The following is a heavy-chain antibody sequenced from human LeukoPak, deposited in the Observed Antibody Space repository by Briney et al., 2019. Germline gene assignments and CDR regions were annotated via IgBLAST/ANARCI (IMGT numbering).Heavy chain of an antibody. CDR2: TRNKANSYTT. CDR1: GFTFSDHY. D-gene: IGHD3-10*01. V-gene: IGHV3-72*01. J-gene: IGHJ4*02. CDR3: ARVVGSGSYYDY. Sequence: PGGSLRVSCAASGFTFSDHYMDWVRQAPGKGLEWVGRTRNKANSYTTEYAASVKGRFTISRDDSKNSLYLQMNSLKTEDTAVYYCARVVGSGSYYDYWGQGTLVTVSS.